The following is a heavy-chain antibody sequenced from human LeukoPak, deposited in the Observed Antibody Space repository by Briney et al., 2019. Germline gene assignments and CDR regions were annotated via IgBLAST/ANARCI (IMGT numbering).Heavy chain of an antibody. CDR3: ARGRHQRPLIVVVPAASLDY. CDR2: INHSGST. CDR1: GRSFSSYY. V-gene: IGHV4-34*01. Sequence: SETLSLTCAVYGRSFSSYYWSWIRQPPGKGLDWIGEINHSGSTNYNPSLKSRVTISVDTSKNQFSLKLSSVTAADTAVYYCARGRHQRPLIVVVPAASLDYWGQGTLVTVSS. J-gene: IGHJ4*02. D-gene: IGHD2-2*01.